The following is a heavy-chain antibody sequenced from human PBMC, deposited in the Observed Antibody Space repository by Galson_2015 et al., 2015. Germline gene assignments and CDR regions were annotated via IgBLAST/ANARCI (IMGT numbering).Heavy chain of an antibody. Sequence: SLRLSCAASGVTFSSYSMNWVRQAPGKGLEWVSYISSSSSTIYYADSVKGRFTISRDNAKNSLYLQMNSLRDEDTAVYYCARGQGYSSSWYHLDYWGQGTLVTVSS. V-gene: IGHV3-48*02. J-gene: IGHJ4*02. CDR2: ISSSSSTI. CDR1: GVTFSSYS. D-gene: IGHD6-13*01. CDR3: ARGQGYSSSWYHLDY.